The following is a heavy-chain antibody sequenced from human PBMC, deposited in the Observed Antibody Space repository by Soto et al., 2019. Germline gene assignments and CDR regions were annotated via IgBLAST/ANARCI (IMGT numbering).Heavy chain of an antibody. CDR1: GFTFSSYS. V-gene: IGHV3-21*01. CDR3: ARDLAASHGTDY. D-gene: IGHD1-1*01. CDR2: ISSSSSYI. Sequence: EVQLVESGGGLVKPGGSLRLSCAASGFTFSSYSMNWVRQAPGKGLEWVSSISSSSSYIYYAVSVKGRFTISRDNAKNPLYLQMNSLRAEDTAVYYCARDLAASHGTDYWGQGTLVTVSS. J-gene: IGHJ4*02.